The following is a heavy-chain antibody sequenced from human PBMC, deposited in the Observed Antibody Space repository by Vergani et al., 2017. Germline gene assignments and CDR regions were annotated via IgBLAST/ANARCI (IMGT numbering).Heavy chain of an antibody. Sequence: EVQLVESGGGLVKPGGSLRLSCAASGFTFSSYSMNWVRQALGKGLEWVSSISSSSSYISYADSVKGRFTISRDNAKNALYLQMNSLRAEDTAVYYCARDTYCSGGNCYQARFDPWGQGTLVTVSS. CDR2: ISSSSSYI. CDR1: GFTFSSYS. D-gene: IGHD2-15*01. J-gene: IGHJ5*02. V-gene: IGHV3-21*01. CDR3: ARDTYCSGGNCYQARFDP.